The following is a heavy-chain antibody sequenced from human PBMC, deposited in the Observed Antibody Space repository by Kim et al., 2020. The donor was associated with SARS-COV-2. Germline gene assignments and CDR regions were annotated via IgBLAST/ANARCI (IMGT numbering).Heavy chain of an antibody. CDR2: MNPNSGNT. J-gene: IGHJ4*02. CDR3: ARGSRKITMVRGVIIYAHDY. V-gene: IGHV1-8*01. CDR1: GYTFTSYD. D-gene: IGHD3-10*01. Sequence: ASVKVSCKASGYTFTSYDINWVRQATGQGLEWMGWMNPNSGNTGYAQKFQGRVTMTRNTSISTAYMELSSLRSEDTAVYYCARGSRKITMVRGVIIYAHDYWGQGTLVTVSS.